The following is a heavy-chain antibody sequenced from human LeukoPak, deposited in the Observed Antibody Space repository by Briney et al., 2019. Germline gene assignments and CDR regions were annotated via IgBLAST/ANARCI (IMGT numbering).Heavy chain of an antibody. CDR1: GVTSRNCA. CDR3: ARQVGPDY. J-gene: IGHJ4*02. Sequence: PGGSLRLSCAASGVTSRNCAMAWFRQAPGKGLEWVSAISGSGANRYFADSVKGRFTISRDNSRNALYLQMNSLRAEDTAVYFCARQVGPDYWGQGTLVTVSS. CDR2: ISGSGANR. V-gene: IGHV3-23*01.